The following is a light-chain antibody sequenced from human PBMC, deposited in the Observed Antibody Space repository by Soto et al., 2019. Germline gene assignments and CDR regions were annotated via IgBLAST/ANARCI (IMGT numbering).Light chain of an antibody. Sequence: QSALTQPRSVSGSPGQSVTISCTGTSSDVGGYNYVSWYQQHPGKAPKLMIYDVSKRPSGVPDRFSGSKSGNTASLTISGLQAEDEADYYCCSYAGNYTFNWEFGGGTKLTVL. V-gene: IGLV2-11*01. J-gene: IGLJ3*02. CDR3: CSYAGNYTFNWE. CDR1: SSDVGGYNY. CDR2: DVS.